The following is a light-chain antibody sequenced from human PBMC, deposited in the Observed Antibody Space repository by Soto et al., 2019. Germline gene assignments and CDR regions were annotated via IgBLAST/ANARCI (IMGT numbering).Light chain of an antibody. CDR2: GAS. CDR3: QQHSEWPLT. Sequence: EIVMTQSPATLSMSPGERATLSCRASRSVSTHLAWYQQKPGQAPRLLINGASTTATGIPPRFSGSGSGTEFTLAISSLQSEDFGVYYCQQHSEWPLTFGQGTQVEI. J-gene: IGKJ1*01. CDR1: RSVSTH. V-gene: IGKV3-15*01.